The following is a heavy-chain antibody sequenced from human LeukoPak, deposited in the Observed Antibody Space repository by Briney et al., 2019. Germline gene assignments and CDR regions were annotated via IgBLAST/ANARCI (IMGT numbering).Heavy chain of an antibody. D-gene: IGHD3-22*01. CDR3: AKRGYYYDSSAYYYFDY. J-gene: IGHJ4*02. Sequence: PGGSLRLSCAASGFTFSNYGMSWLRQAPGKGLEWVSAITGSGDDAYYADSVHGRFTMSRDNSKSTLYLQMNSLRVEDTALYYCAKRGYYYDSSAYYYFDYWGQGTLVSVSS. V-gene: IGHV3-23*01. CDR1: GFTFSNYG. CDR2: ITGSGDDA.